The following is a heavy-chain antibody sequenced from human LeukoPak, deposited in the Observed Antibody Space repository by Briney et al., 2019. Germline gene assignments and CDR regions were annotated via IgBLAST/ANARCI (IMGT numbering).Heavy chain of an antibody. Sequence: ASVKVSCKASGGTFSSYAISWVRQAPGQGLEWMGGIIPIFGTANYAQKFQGRVTITADESTSTAYMELSSLRSEDTAVYYCATGAAIRSYYYGMDVWGQGTTVIVSS. CDR1: GGTFSSYA. J-gene: IGHJ6*02. V-gene: IGHV1-69*13. CDR2: IIPIFGTA. D-gene: IGHD2-21*01. CDR3: ATGAAIRSYYYGMDV.